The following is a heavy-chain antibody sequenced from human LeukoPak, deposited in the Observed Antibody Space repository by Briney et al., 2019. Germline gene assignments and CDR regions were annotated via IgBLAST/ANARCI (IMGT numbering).Heavy chain of an antibody. J-gene: IGHJ4*02. CDR3: AKVGSGSPSDY. CDR2: ISGSGGTT. D-gene: IGHD3-10*01. Sequence: GGSLRLSCAASGFTFNHYAMSWVRQAPGKGLEWVSGISGSGGTTYYADSVKGRLTISRDNSKNTLFLQMSSLRAEDTAVYYCAKVGSGSPSDYWGQGTLVTVSS. CDR1: GFTFNHYA. V-gene: IGHV3-23*01.